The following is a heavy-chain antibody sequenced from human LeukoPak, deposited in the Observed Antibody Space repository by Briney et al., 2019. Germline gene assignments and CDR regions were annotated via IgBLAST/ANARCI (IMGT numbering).Heavy chain of an antibody. J-gene: IGHJ4*02. CDR3: ASQKWLQLYYFDF. CDR2: IIPIFGTA. Sequence: SVKVSCKASGGTFSSYAISWVRQAPGQGLEWMGGIIPIFGTANYAQKFQGRVTITADESTSTAYMELSSLRSEDTAVYYCASQKWLQLYYFDFWGQGTLVTVSS. CDR1: GGTFSSYA. V-gene: IGHV1-69*13. D-gene: IGHD5-24*01.